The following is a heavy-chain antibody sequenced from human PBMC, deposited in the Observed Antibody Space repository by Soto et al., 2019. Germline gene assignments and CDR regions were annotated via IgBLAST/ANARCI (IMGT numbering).Heavy chain of an antibody. J-gene: IGHJ3*02. Sequence: QLQLVQSGGEVKTPGASVKVSCTTSGYTFTSHGISWVRQAPGQGLEWMGWISTYIAKTDYAQTFQGRVTMTADTRKSTVYMEVRSLRSDDTAVYYCARLLTEGATYREDAFDMWGQGTKVTVSS. CDR2: ISTYIAKT. D-gene: IGHD1-26*01. CDR1: GYTFTSHG. V-gene: IGHV1-18*01. CDR3: ARLLTEGATYREDAFDM.